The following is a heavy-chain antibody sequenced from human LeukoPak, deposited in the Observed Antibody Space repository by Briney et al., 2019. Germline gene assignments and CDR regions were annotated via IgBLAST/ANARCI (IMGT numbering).Heavy chain of an antibody. CDR2: ISEYNGNR. D-gene: IGHD3-16*02. J-gene: IGHJ4*02. Sequence: ASVKVSCKASGYTFTRYGISWVRQARGQGREEMGWISEYNGNRNYAQKPQGRITMTTDTSTSTAYMELRSLKSDDTAVYYCARDGVWGSYRLVTDYWGQGTLVTVSS. CDR1: GYTFTRYG. V-gene: IGHV1-18*01. CDR3: ARDGVWGSYRLVTDY.